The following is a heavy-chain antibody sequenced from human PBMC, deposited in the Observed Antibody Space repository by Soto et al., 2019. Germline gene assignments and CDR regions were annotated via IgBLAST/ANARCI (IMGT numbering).Heavy chain of an antibody. Sequence: SETLSLTCTVSGGSISSYYWSWIRQSPGRGLEWIGYIYYSGSTNYNPSLKSRVTLSVDRSKNQFSLKLSSVTAADTAVYYCARARPYGGYVCDIWGQGTMVTVSS. CDR2: IYYSGST. CDR3: ARARPYGGYVCDI. D-gene: IGHD4-17*01. J-gene: IGHJ3*02. CDR1: GGSISSYY. V-gene: IGHV4-59*01.